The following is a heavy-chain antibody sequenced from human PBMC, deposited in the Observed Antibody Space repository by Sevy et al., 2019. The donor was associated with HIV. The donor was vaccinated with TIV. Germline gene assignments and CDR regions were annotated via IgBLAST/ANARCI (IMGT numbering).Heavy chain of an antibody. J-gene: IGHJ4*02. CDR1: GGSISSSSYY. D-gene: IGHD3-16*01. V-gene: IGHV4-39*01. CDR2: IYYSGST. CDR3: ARLTATALGLAYYFDY. Sequence: SETLSLTCTVSGGSISSSSYYWGWIRQPPGKGLEWIGGIYYSGSTYYNPSLKSRVTISVDTSKNQFSLKLSSVTAADTAVYYCARLTATALGLAYYFDYWGQGTLVTVSS.